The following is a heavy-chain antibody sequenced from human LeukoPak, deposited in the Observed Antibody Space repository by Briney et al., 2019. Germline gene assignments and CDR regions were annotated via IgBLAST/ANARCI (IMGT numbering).Heavy chain of an antibody. Sequence: PGGSLRLSCAASGFTFSSYAMSWVRQAPGKGLEWVSAISGSGGSTYYADSVKGRFTISRDNSKNTLYLQMNSLRAEDTAVYYCAKSRTYCSSTSCYVLDYWGQGTLVTVSS. J-gene: IGHJ4*02. CDR1: GFTFSSYA. V-gene: IGHV3-23*01. CDR3: AKSRTYCSSTSCYVLDY. CDR2: ISGSGGST. D-gene: IGHD2-2*01.